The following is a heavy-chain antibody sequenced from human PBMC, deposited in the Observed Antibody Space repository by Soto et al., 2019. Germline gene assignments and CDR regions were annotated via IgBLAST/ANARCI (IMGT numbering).Heavy chain of an antibody. CDR3: ARGSSTWPYYFDY. CDR2: IFYSGST. D-gene: IGHD6-13*01. J-gene: IGHJ4*02. V-gene: IGHV4-39*07. CDR1: GGSISSIIYY. Sequence: SETLCLTCTVYGGSISSIIYYGGWIRRPPGKGLEWIGSIFYSGSTYYNPSLKSRVTISVDTSKNQFSLKLTSVAPADTAVYYCARGSSTWPYYFDYWGQGTLVT.